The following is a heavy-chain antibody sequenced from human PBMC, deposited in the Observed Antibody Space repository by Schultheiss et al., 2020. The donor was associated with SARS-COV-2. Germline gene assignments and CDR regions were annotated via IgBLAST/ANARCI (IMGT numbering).Heavy chain of an antibody. Sequence: GGSLRLSCAASGFTFSSYSMNWVRQAPGKGLEWVSSISSSSSYIYYADSVKGRFTISRDNAKNSLYLQMNSLRAEDTAVYYCARDTIFGVVIIHTNYYYGMDVWGQGTTVTVSS. CDR3: ARDTIFGVVIIHTNYYYGMDV. V-gene: IGHV3-21*01. CDR2: ISSSSSYI. CDR1: GFTFSSYS. J-gene: IGHJ6*02. D-gene: IGHD3-3*01.